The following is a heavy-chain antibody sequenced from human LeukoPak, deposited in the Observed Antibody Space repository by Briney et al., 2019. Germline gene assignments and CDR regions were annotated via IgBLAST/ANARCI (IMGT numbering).Heavy chain of an antibody. D-gene: IGHD1-1*01. CDR3: ARDLGILWKLAYS. V-gene: IGHV3-30-3*01. Sequence: GGSLRLSCAASGFTFNDHPMHGIRLAPHKGLEWVAVISYDGLNKYYSHSAKDRFTVSRDNVNNILYLQMNRLRTEDTAVYYCARDLGILWKLAYSWGQGTLVTVSS. J-gene: IGHJ4*02. CDR1: GFTFNDHP. CDR2: ISYDGLNK.